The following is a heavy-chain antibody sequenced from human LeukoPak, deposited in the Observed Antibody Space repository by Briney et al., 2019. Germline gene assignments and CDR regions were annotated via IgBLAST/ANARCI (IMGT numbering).Heavy chain of an antibody. J-gene: IGHJ4*02. CDR2: INWSGGST. Sequence: TGGSLRLSCAASGFTFDDYAMNWVRQAPGKGLEWVSGINWSGGSTYYRDSVKGRFTISRDNAKNSLYLQMNSLRAEDTALYYCARVKGSGYRNSIDYWGQGTLVTVSS. V-gene: IGHV3-20*04. CDR3: ARVKGSGYRNSIDY. CDR1: GFTFDDYA. D-gene: IGHD3-3*01.